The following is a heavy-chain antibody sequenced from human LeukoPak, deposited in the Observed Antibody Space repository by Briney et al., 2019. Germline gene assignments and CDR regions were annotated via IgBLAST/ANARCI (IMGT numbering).Heavy chain of an antibody. J-gene: IGHJ3*02. D-gene: IGHD2-15*01. Sequence: SETLSLTCNVSGGTISSYYRSWIRQPPGKGLEWIGYIYYSGSTNYNPSLKSRVTISLDTSKNQFSLRLSSVTAADTAVYYCVRISSTYCNGGSFYDVDAAPAKSDDAVDIWGQGTMVTVSS. CDR3: VRISSTYCNGGSFYDVDAAPAKSDDAVDI. CDR2: IYYSGST. CDR1: GGTISSYY. V-gene: IGHV4-59*01.